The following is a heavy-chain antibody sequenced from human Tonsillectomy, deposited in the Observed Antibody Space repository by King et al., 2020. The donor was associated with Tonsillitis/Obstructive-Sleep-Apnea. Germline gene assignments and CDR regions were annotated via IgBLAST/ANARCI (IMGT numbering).Heavy chain of an antibody. Sequence: VQLVESGGGLVQPGGSLRLSCAASGFTFSSFAMSWVRQAPGKGLEWVSTISSGGGSTYYADSVKGRFTISSDNSKNTLYLQMNSLRAEDSAVYYCAKDTPSRDYFDYWGQGALVTVSS. CDR1: GFTFSSFA. J-gene: IGHJ4*02. V-gene: IGHV3-23*04. CDR3: AKDTPSRDYFDY. CDR2: ISSGGGST.